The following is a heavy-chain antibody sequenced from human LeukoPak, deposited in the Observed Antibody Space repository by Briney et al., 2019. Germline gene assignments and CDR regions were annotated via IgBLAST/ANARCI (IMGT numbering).Heavy chain of an antibody. CDR3: AKGAYTS. J-gene: IGHJ5*02. CDR2: ISGTADST. Sequence: GGSLRLSCAASGFTLSSSGMSWVRQAPGKGLEWVSSISGTADSTYYADSVKGRFTISRDNSKNTLYLQMNSLRVEDTAVYYCAKGAYTSWGQGTLVTVSS. CDR1: GFTLSSSG. V-gene: IGHV3-23*01. D-gene: IGHD2-21*01.